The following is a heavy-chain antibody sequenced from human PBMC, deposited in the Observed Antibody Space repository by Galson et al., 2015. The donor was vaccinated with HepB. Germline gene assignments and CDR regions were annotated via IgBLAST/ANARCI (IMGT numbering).Heavy chain of an antibody. CDR2: IIPILGIA. J-gene: IGHJ4*02. D-gene: IGHD3-9*01. Sequence: SVKVSCKASGGTFSSYGITWVRQAPGQGLGWMGRIIPILGIANYAQKFQGRVTISADRSTSTAYMELSSLRSEDTAVYYCARDKIRTPYYDILTGYYNTQSNLYYWGQGTLVTVSS. CDR1: GGTFSSYG. CDR3: ARDKIRTPYYDILTGYYNTQSNLYY. V-gene: IGHV1-69*04.